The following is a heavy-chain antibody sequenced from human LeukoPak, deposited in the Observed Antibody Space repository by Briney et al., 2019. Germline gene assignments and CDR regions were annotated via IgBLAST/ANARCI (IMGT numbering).Heavy chain of an antibody. J-gene: IGHJ3*01. CDR2: INANNNDDT. D-gene: IGHD1-14*01. CDR3: ARGREPRSATTEH. CDR1: GYTFINFG. Sequence: ASVKVSCKASGYTFINFGISWVRQAPGQGLEWMAWINANNNDDTNSAPRFQDRVTLTTDTSTSTAYMELRSLRSDDTAVYYCARGREPRSATTEHWGQGTMVTVSS. V-gene: IGHV1-18*01.